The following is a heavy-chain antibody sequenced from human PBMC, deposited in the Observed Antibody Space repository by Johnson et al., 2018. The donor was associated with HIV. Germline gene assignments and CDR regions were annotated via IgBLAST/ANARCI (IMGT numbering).Heavy chain of an antibody. V-gene: IGHV3-7*01. D-gene: IGHD3-16*01. CDR3: AKGWGAFDI. CDR2: IKADGSAK. Sequence: VKLVESGGDVVQPGRSLRLSCAASGFTFSSYWMDWVRQAPGKGLEWVANIKADGSAKNYVDSVKGRFTISRDNARNSLYLQMNSLRAEDTAVYYCAKGWGAFDIWGQGTMVTVSS. J-gene: IGHJ3*02. CDR1: GFTFSSYW.